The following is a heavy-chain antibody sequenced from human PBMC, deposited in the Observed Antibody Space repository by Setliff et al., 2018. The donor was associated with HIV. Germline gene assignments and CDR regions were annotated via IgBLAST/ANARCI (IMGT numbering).Heavy chain of an antibody. Sequence: SETLSLTCTVSGGSINNYHWSWVRQPPGKGLEWIAYVYYIGNTNYNPSLKSRVTVSVDTSKNQFSLKLTSVAAADTAVYYCARVSSGTYFSEFYYYMDVWGKGTTVTVS. J-gene: IGHJ6*03. CDR2: VYYIGNT. V-gene: IGHV4-59*01. CDR1: GGSINNYH. CDR3: ARVSSGTYFSEFYYYMDV. D-gene: IGHD1-26*01.